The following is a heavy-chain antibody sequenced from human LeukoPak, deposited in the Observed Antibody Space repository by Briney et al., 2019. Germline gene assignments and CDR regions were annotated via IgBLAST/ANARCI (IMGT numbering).Heavy chain of an antibody. J-gene: IGHJ5*02. D-gene: IGHD3-10*01. Sequence: SETLSLTCTVSGGSISSSGYYWGWIRQSPGKGLEWIGTIYYSGSTDYNPSLKSRVTMSVDTSKNQFSLKLSSVTAADTAVYYCARHGASESYLNWFDPWGQGTLVTVSS. V-gene: IGHV4-39*01. CDR1: GGSISSSGYY. CDR2: IYYSGST. CDR3: ARHGASESYLNWFDP.